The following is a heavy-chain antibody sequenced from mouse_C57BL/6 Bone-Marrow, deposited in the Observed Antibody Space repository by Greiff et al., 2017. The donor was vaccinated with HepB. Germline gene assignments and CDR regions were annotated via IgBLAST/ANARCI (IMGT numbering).Heavy chain of an antibody. CDR3: ASVDPYWDWYVGV. V-gene: IGHV1-53*01. J-gene: IGHJ1*03. Sequence: QVQLQQPGTELVKPGASVKLSCKASGYTFTSYWMHWVKQRPGQGLEWIGNINPSNGGTNYNEKFKSKATLTVDKSSSTAYMELSSLTSEDSAVYCCASVDPYWDWYVGVRGTAATVSV. CDR2: INPSNGGT. D-gene: IGHD4-1*01. CDR1: GYTFTSYW.